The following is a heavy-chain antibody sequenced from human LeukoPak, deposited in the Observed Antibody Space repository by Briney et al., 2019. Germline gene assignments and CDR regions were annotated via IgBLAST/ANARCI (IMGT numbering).Heavy chain of an antibody. CDR1: GFTVSSNY. Sequence: PGGSLGLSCAASGFTVSSNYMSWVRQAPGKGLEWVSVIYSGGSTYYADSVKGRFTISRDNSKNTLYLQMNSLRAEDTAVYYCAREWMATSERGDYYFDYWGQGTLVTVSS. V-gene: IGHV3-53*01. CDR2: IYSGGST. CDR3: AREWMATSERGDYYFDY. D-gene: IGHD5-24*01. J-gene: IGHJ4*02.